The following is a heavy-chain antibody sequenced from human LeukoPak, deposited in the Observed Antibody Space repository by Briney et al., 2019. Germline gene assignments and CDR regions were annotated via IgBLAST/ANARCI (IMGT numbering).Heavy chain of an antibody. D-gene: IGHD3-22*01. V-gene: IGHV1-69*05. J-gene: IGHJ4*02. CDR3: AREGATTQTYDSSGYAIPGHYFDY. CDR1: GGTFSSYA. Sequence: GASVKVSCKASGGTFSSYAISWVRQAPGQGLEWMGGIIPIFGTANYAQKFQGRVTITTDESTSTAYMELSSLRSEDTAVYYCAREGATTQTYDSSGYAIPGHYFDYWXQGTLVTVSS. CDR2: IIPIFGTA.